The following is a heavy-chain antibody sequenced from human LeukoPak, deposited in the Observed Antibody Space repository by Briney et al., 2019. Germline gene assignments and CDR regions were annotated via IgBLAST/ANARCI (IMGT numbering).Heavy chain of an antibody. V-gene: IGHV1-18*01. CDR1: GYTFTRYG. CDR3: ARANYNILTGYVAYASDI. Sequence: ASVKVSYKASGYTFTRYGLNWVRQAPGHGLVWMGWISAYNGNTDYAQNLQGRLTMTTDTSTSTAYMELRSLRSDDTAVYYCARANYNILTGYVAYASDIWGQGTMVAVSS. J-gene: IGHJ3*02. CDR2: ISAYNGNT. D-gene: IGHD3-9*01.